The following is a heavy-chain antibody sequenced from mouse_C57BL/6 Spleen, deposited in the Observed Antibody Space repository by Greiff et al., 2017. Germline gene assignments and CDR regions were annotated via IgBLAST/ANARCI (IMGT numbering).Heavy chain of an antibody. V-gene: IGHV1-42*01. D-gene: IGHD2-4*01. CDR1: GYSFTGYY. J-gene: IGHJ2*01. CDR3: ARNYDDEAYYFDY. CDR2: INPSTGGT. Sequence: VQLQQSGPELVKPGASVKLSCKASGYSFTGYYMNWVKQSPEQSLEWIGEINPSTGGTTYNQKFKAKATLTVDKSSSTAYMQRKSLTSEDSAVYDCARNYDDEAYYFDYWGQGTTLTVSS.